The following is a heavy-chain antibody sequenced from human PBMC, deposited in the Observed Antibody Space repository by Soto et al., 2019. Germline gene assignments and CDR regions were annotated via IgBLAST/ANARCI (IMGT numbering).Heavy chain of an antibody. V-gene: IGHV4-39*01. CDR1: GSSITNMPYY. D-gene: IGHD1-1*01. CDR3: ALTNGDDYYEK. CDR2: IPHSGTI. Sequence: QLQLQESGPGLVKPSETLSLTCTVSGSSITNMPYYWAWIRQPPGTGLEWLGTIPHSGTISYKPPLKSRLTISTDTSKNQRSLTFASVTAADTAIYYCALTNGDDYYEKWGQGTLVTVSS. J-gene: IGHJ4*02.